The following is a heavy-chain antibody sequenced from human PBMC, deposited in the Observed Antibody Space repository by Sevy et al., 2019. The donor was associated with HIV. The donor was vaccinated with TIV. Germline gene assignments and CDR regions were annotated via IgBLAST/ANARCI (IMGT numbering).Heavy chain of an antibody. V-gene: IGHV4-59*01. CDR3: ARGGGLTDYGMDV. CDR1: GGSISPYY. Sequence: SETLSLTYTVSGGSISPYYWNWIRQPPGKGLEWIGYIYYSGSTNYNPSLKSRVTISVDTSKNQFSLKLNSVTAADTAVYFCARGGGLTDYGMDVWGQGTTVTVSS. CDR2: IYYSGST. J-gene: IGHJ6*02. D-gene: IGHD3-16*01.